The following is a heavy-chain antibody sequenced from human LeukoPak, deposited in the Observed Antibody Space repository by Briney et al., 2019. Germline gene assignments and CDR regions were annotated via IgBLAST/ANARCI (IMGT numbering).Heavy chain of an antibody. V-gene: IGHV1-46*01. J-gene: IGHJ4*02. CDR1: GYPFISYF. D-gene: IGHD6-13*01. CDR3: ARDALTVAALGFFDS. CDR2: INPSSGDT. Sequence: ASVKVSCKASGYPFISYFIHWVRQAPGQGLEWMGIINPSSGDTNYAQHFQGRVTVTTDTSTSTIYMELSSLRSDDTGVYYCARDALTVAALGFFDSWGQGTLVTVSS.